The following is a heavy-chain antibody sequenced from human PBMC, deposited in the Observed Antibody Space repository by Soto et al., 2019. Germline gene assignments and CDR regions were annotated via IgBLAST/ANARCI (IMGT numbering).Heavy chain of an antibody. Sequence: PXGSLLLSCSASGFTVSSNYMSWVRQAPGKGLEWVSVIYSGGSTYYADSVKGRFTISRDNSKNTLYLQMNSLRAEDTAVYYCARDFPTVTTYGMDVWGQGTKVTVSS. CDR2: IYSGGST. CDR3: ARDFPTVTTYGMDV. CDR1: GFTVSSNY. D-gene: IGHD4-4*01. J-gene: IGHJ6*02. V-gene: IGHV3-53*01.